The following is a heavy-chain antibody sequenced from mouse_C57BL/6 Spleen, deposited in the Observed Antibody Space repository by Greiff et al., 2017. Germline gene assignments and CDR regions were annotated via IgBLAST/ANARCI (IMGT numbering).Heavy chain of an antibody. CDR2: IDPSDSET. J-gene: IGHJ2*01. CDR1: GYTFTSYW. Sequence: QVQLQQPGAELVRPGSSVKLSCKASGYTFTSYWMHWVKQMPIQGLEWIGNIDPSDSETHYNQKFKDKATLTVDKSSSTAYMQLSSLTSEDSAVYYCAREGYDAGFDYWGQGTTLTVSS. V-gene: IGHV1-52*01. D-gene: IGHD2-2*01. CDR3: AREGYDAGFDY.